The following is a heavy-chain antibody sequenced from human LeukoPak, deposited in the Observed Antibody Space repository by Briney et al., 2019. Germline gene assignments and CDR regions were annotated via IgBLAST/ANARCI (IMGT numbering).Heavy chain of an antibody. CDR1: GFAFSNYW. J-gene: IGHJ3*02. V-gene: IGHV3-7*01. Sequence: GGSLRLSCEGSGFAFSNYWMGWVRQAPGKGLQWVANIKTDGSEKYYVDSVKGRFTISRDNAKNSLYLQMNSLRAEDTAVYYCARDRSSSWSHGGGAFDIWGQGTMVTVSS. CDR3: ARDRSSSWSHGGGAFDI. D-gene: IGHD6-13*01. CDR2: IKTDGSEK.